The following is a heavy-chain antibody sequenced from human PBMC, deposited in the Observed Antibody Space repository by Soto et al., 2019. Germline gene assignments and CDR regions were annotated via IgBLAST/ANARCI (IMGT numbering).Heavy chain of an antibody. CDR1: GGSISSGGYS. D-gene: IGHD2-2*01. V-gene: IGHV4-30-2*01. Sequence: PSETLSLTCAVSGGSISSGGYSWSWIRQPPGKGLEWIGYIYHSGSTYYNPSLKSRVTISVDRSKNQFSLKLSSVTAADTAVYYCASGHQLRFDYWGQGTLVTVSS. CDR2: IYHSGST. J-gene: IGHJ4*02. CDR3: ASGHQLRFDY.